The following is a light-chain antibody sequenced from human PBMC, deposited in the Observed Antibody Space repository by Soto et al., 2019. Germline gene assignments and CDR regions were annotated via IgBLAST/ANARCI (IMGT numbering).Light chain of an antibody. J-gene: IGLJ3*02. V-gene: IGLV2-14*01. CDR2: EVT. CDR1: SGDVGHYNY. CDR3: SSYTKGCIWL. Sequence: QSALTQPASVSGSPGQSITISCTGSSGDVGHYNYVSWYQQHPGKAPKLIIYEVTNRPSGVSNRFSGSKSDNTGSLIISALQAEAEALYSCSSYTKGCIWLFGGGTMLSV.